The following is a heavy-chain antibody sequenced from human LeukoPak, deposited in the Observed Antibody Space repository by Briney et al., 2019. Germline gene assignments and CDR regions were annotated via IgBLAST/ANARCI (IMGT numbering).Heavy chain of an antibody. V-gene: IGHV1-69*13. J-gene: IGHJ4*02. CDR3: ARAMYGSGEPHSY. CDR1: GGSFSTNA. D-gene: IGHD3-10*01. Sequence: ASVKVSCKASGGSFSTNAIAWVRQAPGQGLEWMGGIIPIFGTANYAQKFQGRVTITADESTSTAYMELSSLRSEDTAVYYCARAMYGSGEPHSYWGQGTLVTVSS. CDR2: IIPIFGTA.